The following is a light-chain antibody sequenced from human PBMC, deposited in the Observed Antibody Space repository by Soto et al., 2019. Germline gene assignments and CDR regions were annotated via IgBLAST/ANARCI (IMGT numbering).Light chain of an antibody. CDR1: SNDVGGYKY. J-gene: IGLJ2*01. Sequence: QSALTQPPSASGSPGQSVTISCTGTSNDVGGYKYVSWYQQHPGKAPKLMIYEVTQRPSGIPDRFSGSKSGNTAYLTVSGLQADDEADYFRSSYAGTNDYVVFGGGTKVTVL. V-gene: IGLV2-8*01. CDR3: SSYAGTNDYVV. CDR2: EVT.